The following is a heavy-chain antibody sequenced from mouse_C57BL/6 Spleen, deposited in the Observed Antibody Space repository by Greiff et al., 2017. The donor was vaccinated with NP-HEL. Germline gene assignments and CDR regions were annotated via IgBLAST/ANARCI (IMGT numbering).Heavy chain of an antibody. CDR1: GYTFTSYW. V-gene: IGHV1-69*01. D-gene: IGHD1-1*01. Sequence: VQLQQPGAELVMPGASVKLSCKASGYTFTSYWMHWVKQRPGQGLEWIGEIDPSDSYTNYNQKFKGKSTLTVDKSSSTAYMQLSSLTSEDSAVYYCARPGSSLYYYAMDCWGQGTSVTVSS. CDR3: ARPGSSLYYYAMDC. CDR2: IDPSDSYT. J-gene: IGHJ4*01.